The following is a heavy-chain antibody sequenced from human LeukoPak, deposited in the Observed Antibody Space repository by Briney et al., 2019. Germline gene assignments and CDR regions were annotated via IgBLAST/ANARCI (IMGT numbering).Heavy chain of an antibody. J-gene: IGHJ4*02. CDR1: GFRFHDSA. CDR2: ISGKSSDI. V-gene: IGHV3-9*01. CDR3: ARSPLSSYYFGRGTYYPFDQ. Sequence: GGSLRLSCAASGFRFHDSAMHWVRQAPGTVLEWVSGISGKSSDIGYGDSVKGRFTTSRDNAKNSLYLQMDSLRGEDTALYYCARSPLSSYYFGRGTYYPFDQWGRGTLVTVSS. D-gene: IGHD3-10*01.